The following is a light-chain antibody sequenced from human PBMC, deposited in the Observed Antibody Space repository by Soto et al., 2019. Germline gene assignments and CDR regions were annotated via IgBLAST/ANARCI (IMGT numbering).Light chain of an antibody. CDR1: SGHSSYA. CDR3: QTWGTGIAV. V-gene: IGLV4-69*01. J-gene: IGLJ7*01. CDR2: LNSDGSH. Sequence: PVLTQSPSACASLGASVKLICTLSSGHSSYAIAWHQQQPEKGPRYLMKLNSDGSHSKGDGIPDRFSGSSSWAERYLTISSLQSEDEADYSCQTWGTGIAVFGGGTQLTVL.